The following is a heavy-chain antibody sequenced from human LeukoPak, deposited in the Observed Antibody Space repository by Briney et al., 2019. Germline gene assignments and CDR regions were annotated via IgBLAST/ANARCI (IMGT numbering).Heavy chain of an antibody. J-gene: IGHJ5*02. CDR3: ARGASIAVTANWLDP. CDR1: GFTLSSYA. Sequence: GXXXRLXCAASGFTLSSYAIQWLRQAPGKGLEGVAVISYDGSNKYYADSVKRRFTISRDNSKNTLYLQMNILRADVTAVYYCARGASIAVTANWLDPWGQGTLVTVSS. D-gene: IGHD4-11*01. CDR2: ISYDGSNK. V-gene: IGHV3-30-3*01.